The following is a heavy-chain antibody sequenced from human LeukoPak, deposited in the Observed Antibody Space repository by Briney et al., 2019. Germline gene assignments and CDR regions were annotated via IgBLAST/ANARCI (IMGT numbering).Heavy chain of an antibody. V-gene: IGHV3-30*03. CDR2: ISYDGSNK. CDR1: GFTFSSYG. Sequence: PGRSLRLSCAASGFTFSSYGMHWVRQAPGKGLEWVAVISYDGSNKYYADSVKGRLTISRDNSKNTLYLQMNSLRAEDTAVYYCATHSGYDFGYYYYMDVWGKGTTVTVSS. CDR3: ATHSGYDFGYYYYMDV. J-gene: IGHJ6*03. D-gene: IGHD5-12*01.